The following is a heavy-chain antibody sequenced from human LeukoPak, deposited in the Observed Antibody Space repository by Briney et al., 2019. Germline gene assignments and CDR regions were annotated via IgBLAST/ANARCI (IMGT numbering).Heavy chain of an antibody. CDR2: IYPGDSDT. V-gene: IGHV5-51*01. J-gene: IGHJ6*03. Sequence: GESLKISCKGSGYSFTSYWIGWVRQMPGKGLEWMGIIYPGDSDTRYSPSFQGQVTISADKSISTAYLQWSSLKASDTAMYYCARSPRDSRGYRPKASYYYYYMDVWGKGSTVTVSS. D-gene: IGHD3-22*01. CDR1: GYSFTSYW. CDR3: ARSPRDSRGYRPKASYYYYYMDV.